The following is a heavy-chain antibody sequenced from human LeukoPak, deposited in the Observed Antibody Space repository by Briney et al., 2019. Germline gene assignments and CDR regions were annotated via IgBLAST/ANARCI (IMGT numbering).Heavy chain of an antibody. CDR1: GFTFTSSA. CDR2: IVVGSGNT. Sequence: ASVKVSCKASGFTFTSSAMQWVRQARGQRLEWIGWIVVGSGNTNYAQKFQERVTITRDMSTSTAYMELSSLRSEDTAVYYCAAGPITIFGVVNPLDYWGQGTLVTVSS. CDR3: AAGPITIFGVVNPLDY. D-gene: IGHD3-3*01. V-gene: IGHV1-58*02. J-gene: IGHJ4*02.